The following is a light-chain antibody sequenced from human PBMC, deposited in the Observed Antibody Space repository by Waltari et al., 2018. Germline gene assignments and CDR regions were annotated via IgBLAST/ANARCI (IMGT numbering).Light chain of an antibody. CDR1: SSAVGGYTY. J-gene: IGLJ2*01. CDR2: NVT. V-gene: IGLV2-14*03. CDR3: SSYTRSSALV. Sequence: QSALTQPASLSGSPGQSITIPCTGTSSAVGGYTYLSWYQRDPGKAPKLMIYNVTVRPSGVSTRFSGSKSGNTASLIISGLQAEDEADYFCSSYTRSSALVFGGGTKLTVL.